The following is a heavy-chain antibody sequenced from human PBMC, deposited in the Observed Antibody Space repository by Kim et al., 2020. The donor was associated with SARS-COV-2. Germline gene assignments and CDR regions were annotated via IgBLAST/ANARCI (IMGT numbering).Heavy chain of an antibody. CDR1: GFTFSSYG. CDR3: AKEQKYYDFWSGYFSGLEDAENYFYHGMDV. V-gene: IGHV3-30*18. Sequence: GGSLRLSCAASGFTFSSYGMHWVRQAPGKGLEWVAVITYDGSNKYYADSVKGRFTISRDNSKNTLYLQMNIMRAEDTAVYYCAKEQKYYDFWSGYFSGLEDAENYFYHGMDVWRQGTRHTVSS. D-gene: IGHD3-3*01. J-gene: IGHJ6*02. CDR2: ITYDGSNK.